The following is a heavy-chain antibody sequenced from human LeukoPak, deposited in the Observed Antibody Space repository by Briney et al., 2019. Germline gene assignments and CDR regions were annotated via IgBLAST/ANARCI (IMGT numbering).Heavy chain of an antibody. CDR3: ARDLFQNWFDP. D-gene: IGHD3-3*01. V-gene: IGHV1-2*02. J-gene: IGHJ5*02. Sequence: ASVKVCCKASGYTFTGYYIHWVRQAPGQGLEWMGWINPNSGGTKYAQKFQDRITMTRDTSISTVYMELSRLRSDDTAVYYCARDLFQNWFDPWGQGTLVTVSS. CDR2: INPNSGGT. CDR1: GYTFTGYY.